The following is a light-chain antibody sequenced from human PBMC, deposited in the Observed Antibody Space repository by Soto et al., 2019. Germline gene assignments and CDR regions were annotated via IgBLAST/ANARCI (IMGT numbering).Light chain of an antibody. Sequence: EVVLTQSTVTLSLSPGERATLSCRASQSFRGLLAWYQQKPGQAPRLLIYDAYNRATGIPPRFSGSGSGTDFTLTISRLEPEDVAVYYCQQCGSSPETFGQGTKV. CDR2: DAY. V-gene: IGKV3-11*01. CDR3: QQCGSSPET. J-gene: IGKJ1*01. CDR1: QSFRGL.